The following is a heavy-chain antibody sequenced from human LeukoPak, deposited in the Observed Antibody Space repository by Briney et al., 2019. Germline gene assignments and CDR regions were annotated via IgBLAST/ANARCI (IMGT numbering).Heavy chain of an antibody. CDR1: GFTVSSYS. J-gene: IGHJ5*02. CDR2: ISSSSSYI. CDR3: ARDHCSSTSCRLNWFDP. V-gene: IGHV3-21*01. Sequence: GGSLRLSCAASGFTVSSYSMNWVRQAPGKGLEWVSSISSSSSYIYYADSVKGRFTISRDNAKNSLYLQMNSLRAEDTAVYYCARDHCSSTSCRLNWFDPWGQGTLVTVSS. D-gene: IGHD2-2*01.